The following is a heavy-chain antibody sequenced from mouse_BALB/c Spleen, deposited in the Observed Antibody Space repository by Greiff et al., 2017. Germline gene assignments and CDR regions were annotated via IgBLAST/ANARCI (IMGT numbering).Heavy chain of an antibody. Sequence: EVQLVESGGGLVKPGGSLKLSCAVSGFTISDYYMYWVRQTSEKRLVWVATISDGGSYTYYPDSVKGRFTISRDNAKNNLYLQMSSLKSEDTAMYYCARGGGNYGYYAMDYWGQGTSVTVSS. V-gene: IGHV5-4*02. D-gene: IGHD2-1*01. CDR3: ARGGGNYGYYAMDY. CDR1: GFTISDYY. CDR2: ISDGGSYT. J-gene: IGHJ4*01.